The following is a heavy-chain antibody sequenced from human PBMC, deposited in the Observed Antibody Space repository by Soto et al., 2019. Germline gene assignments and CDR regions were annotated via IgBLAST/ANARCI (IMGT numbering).Heavy chain of an antibody. CDR1: GGSLSTNP. D-gene: IGHD2-15*01. CDR3: ARRHSGGFFRFFDS. Sequence: SVKVSCKASGGSLSTNPISWVRQAPGQGLEWMGGTGSGTGPGNHAQKFQGRLTVTADKSTSTVYMELTNLSSEDTAVYYCARRHSGGFFRFFDSWGQGTLVTVS. CDR2: TGSGTGPG. J-gene: IGHJ4*02. V-gene: IGHV1-69*06.